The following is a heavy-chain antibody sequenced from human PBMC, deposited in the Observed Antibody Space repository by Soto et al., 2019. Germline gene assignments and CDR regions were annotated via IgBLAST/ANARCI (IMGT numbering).Heavy chain of an antibody. Sequence: QAQLVESAGGVVQPGRSLRLSCAASGFTFSSHGMHWVRQAPGKGLEWVAVIWYDGGNKFYADSAKGRFTISRDNSKNALYLQMNSLRVEDTAVYYCARWGDGNVIDVLGQGTTVTVSS. D-gene: IGHD3-16*01. V-gene: IGHV3-33*01. CDR3: ARWGDGNVIDV. CDR1: GFTFSSHG. CDR2: IWYDGGNK. J-gene: IGHJ6*02.